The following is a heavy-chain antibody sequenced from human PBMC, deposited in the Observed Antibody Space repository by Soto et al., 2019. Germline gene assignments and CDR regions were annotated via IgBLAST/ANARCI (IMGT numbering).Heavy chain of an antibody. D-gene: IGHD3-16*01. Sequence: PGGSLRLSCAASGFTFSSYAMTWVRQAPGKGLEWGSAISGSGGSTYYADSVKGRFTISRDNSKNTLNLRMNSLRADDTAVYYSANSGGMANIGADAFDIGGQGTMVTVSS. CDR1: GFTFSSYA. V-gene: IGHV3-23*01. J-gene: IGHJ3*02. CDR2: ISGSGGST. CDR3: ANSGGMANIGADAFDI.